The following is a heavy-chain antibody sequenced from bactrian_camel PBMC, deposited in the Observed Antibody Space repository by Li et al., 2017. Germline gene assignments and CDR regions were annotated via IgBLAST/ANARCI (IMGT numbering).Heavy chain of an antibody. CDR1: GFRSSSAS. J-gene: IGHJ4*01. V-gene: IGHV3S7*01. CDR3: KTKPYGAGWCPDNY. CDR2: ITSGGSDS. Sequence: VQLVESGGGSVQAGGSLRLSCVASGFRSSSASMSWVRQTPGKGLEWVAGITSGGSDSRYADSVKGRFTISKDKVKGVVYLQMNDLKPEDTATYFCKTKPYGAGWCPDNYRGQGTQVTVS. D-gene: IGHD6*01.